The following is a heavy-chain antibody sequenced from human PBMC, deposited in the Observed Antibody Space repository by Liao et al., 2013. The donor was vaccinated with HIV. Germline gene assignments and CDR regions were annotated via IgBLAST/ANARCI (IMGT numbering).Heavy chain of an antibody. D-gene: IGHD4-17*01. CDR2: IYYSGST. Sequence: QVQLQESGPGLVKPSDTLSLTCAVSGYSISSSNWWGWIRQPPGKGLEWIGYIYYSGSTNYNPSLKSRVTMSVDTSKNHFSLKLTSVTALDTAVYYCARTNYGDGSFDIWGQGTMVTVSS. V-gene: IGHV4-28*06. CDR3: ARTNYGDGSFDI. J-gene: IGHJ3*02. CDR1: GYSISSSNW.